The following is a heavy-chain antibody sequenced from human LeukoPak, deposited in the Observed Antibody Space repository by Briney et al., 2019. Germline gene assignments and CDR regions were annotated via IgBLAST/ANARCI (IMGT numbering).Heavy chain of an antibody. J-gene: IGHJ6*03. CDR2: IIPIFGTA. CDR1: GYTFTGYY. Sequence: SVKVSCKASGYTFTGYYMHWVRQAPGQGLEWMGGIIPIFGTANYAQKFQGRVTITADKSTSTAYMELSSLRSEDTAVYYCARTYYYDSSGYLVPPYYYYYMDVWGKGTTVTVSS. CDR3: ARTYYYDSSGYLVPPYYYYYMDV. D-gene: IGHD3-22*01. V-gene: IGHV1-69*06.